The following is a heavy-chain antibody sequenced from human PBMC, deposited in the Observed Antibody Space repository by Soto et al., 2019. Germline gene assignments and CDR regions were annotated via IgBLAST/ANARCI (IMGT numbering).Heavy chain of an antibody. CDR2: IKQDGSEK. CDR3: ARYIVVVVAATPHYYYYGMDV. CDR1: GFTFSSYW. J-gene: IGHJ6*02. V-gene: IGHV3-7*05. Sequence: PGGSLRLSCAASGFTFSSYWMSWVRQAPGKGLEWVANIKQDGSEKYYVDSVKGRFTISRDNAKNSLYLQMNSLRAEDTAVYYCARYIVVVVAATPHYYYYGMDVWGQGTTVTVSS. D-gene: IGHD2-15*01.